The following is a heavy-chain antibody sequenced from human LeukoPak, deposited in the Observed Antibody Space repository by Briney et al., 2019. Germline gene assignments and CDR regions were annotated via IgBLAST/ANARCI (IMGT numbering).Heavy chain of an antibody. CDR3: WKRHRKVTIFDF. D-gene: IGHD5-24*01. CDR2: INQDESAN. J-gene: IGHJ4*02. Sequence: QPGGSLRLSCAASGFTLSRYWMNWVRQAPGKGLEWVASINQDESANFYVDSVKGRLTISRDNAKNSLFLQMNSQMAADTAFYYCWKRHRKVTIFDFWGQGALVTVSS. V-gene: IGHV3-7*01. CDR1: GFTLSRYW.